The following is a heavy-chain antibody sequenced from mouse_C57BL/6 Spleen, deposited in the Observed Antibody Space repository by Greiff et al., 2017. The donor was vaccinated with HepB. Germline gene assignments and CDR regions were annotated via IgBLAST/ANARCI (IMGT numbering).Heavy chain of an antibody. J-gene: IGHJ2*01. CDR2: IYPGSGST. Sequence: QVQLQQPGAELVKPGASVKMSCKASGYTFTSYWITWVKQRPGQGLEWIGDIYPGSGSTNYNEKFKGKATLTVDTSSSTAYMQLSSLTSEDSAVYYSARTRSYGSSYNYWGQGTTLTVSS. CDR1: GYTFTSYW. V-gene: IGHV1-55*01. D-gene: IGHD1-1*01. CDR3: ARTRSYGSSYNY.